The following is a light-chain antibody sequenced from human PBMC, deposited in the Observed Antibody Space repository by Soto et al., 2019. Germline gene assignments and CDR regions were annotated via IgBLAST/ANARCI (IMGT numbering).Light chain of an antibody. CDR3: QQSYSFPWT. V-gene: IGKV1-39*01. CDR2: AAS. Sequence: DIQMTQSPSTLSASVGDTVTVTCRASQSVSGWLAWYQQKPGEAPKLLIYAASSLQSGVPSRFSGSGSGTDFTLTISSLQPEDFATYYCQQSYSFPWTFGQGTKVDIK. J-gene: IGKJ1*01. CDR1: QSVSGW.